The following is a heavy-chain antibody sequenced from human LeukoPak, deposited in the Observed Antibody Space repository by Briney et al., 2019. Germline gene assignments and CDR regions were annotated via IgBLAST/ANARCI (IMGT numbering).Heavy chain of an antibody. J-gene: IGHJ4*02. V-gene: IGHV3-30*02. D-gene: IGHD3-10*01. CDR2: IRYDGGNK. Sequence: GGSLRLSCAASGFTFSNYGMYWVRQSPGKGLEWVAFIRYDGGNKYYADSVKGRFTISRDNSKNTLYLQMNSLRAEDTAVYYCVRDRIGSGSYYYFDYWGQGTLVTVSS. CDR3: VRDRIGSGSYYYFDY. CDR1: GFTFSNYG.